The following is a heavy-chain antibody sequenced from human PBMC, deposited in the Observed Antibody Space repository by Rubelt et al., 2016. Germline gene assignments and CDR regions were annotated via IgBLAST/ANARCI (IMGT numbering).Heavy chain of an antibody. Sequence: GTGLEWVANIKEDGSDKHYVDSVKGRFTISRDNAKKSVYLQMNSLRAEDTAVYYCVRTPHNYGYDYWGQGTLVTVSS. CDR2: IKEDGSDK. D-gene: IGHD5-18*01. V-gene: IGHV3-7*02. CDR3: VRTPHNYGYDY. J-gene: IGHJ4*02.